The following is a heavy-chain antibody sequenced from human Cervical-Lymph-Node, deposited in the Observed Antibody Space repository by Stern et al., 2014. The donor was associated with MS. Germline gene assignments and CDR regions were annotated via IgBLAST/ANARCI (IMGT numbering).Heavy chain of an antibody. V-gene: IGHV2-70*01. CDR2: IDWDDDK. CDR3: ARFYSSSSFADAFDI. CDR1: GFSLTTSGMC. J-gene: IGHJ3*02. D-gene: IGHD6-6*01. Sequence: QVPLKESGPALVKPTQTLTLTCTFSGFSLTTSGMCVSRIRQPPGKDLEGLALIDWDDDKSYNTSLKTRLTISKDTSKNQVVLTMTNMDPVDTATYYCARFYSSSSFADAFDIWGQGTMVTVSS.